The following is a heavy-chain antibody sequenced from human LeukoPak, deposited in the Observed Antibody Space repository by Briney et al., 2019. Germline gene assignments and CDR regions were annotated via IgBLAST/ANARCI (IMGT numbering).Heavy chain of an antibody. Sequence: ASVKVSCKASGGTLSRYGISWVRQAPGQGLEWMGRIIPILGIANYAQKFQGRVTITADKSTSTAYMELSSLRSEDTAVYYCAKALYYYDSSGYLETTTDYYYYYMDVWGKGTTVTVSS. CDR2: IIPILGIA. CDR3: AKALYYYDSSGYLETTTDYYYYYMDV. J-gene: IGHJ6*03. V-gene: IGHV1-69*04. D-gene: IGHD3-22*01. CDR1: GGTLSRYG.